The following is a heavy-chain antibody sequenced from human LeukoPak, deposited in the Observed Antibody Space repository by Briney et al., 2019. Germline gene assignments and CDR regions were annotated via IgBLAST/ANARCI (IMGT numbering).Heavy chain of an antibody. CDR3: ARKVVGYSYDYFDY. D-gene: IGHD5-18*01. V-gene: IGHV4-59*01. Sequence: PSETLSLTCTVSGGSISTYYWSWTRQPPGQGLEWIGYIYYSGSTNYNPSLNRRVTISVDTSKNQFSLKLSSVTAADTAVYYCARKVVGYSYDYFDYWGQGTLVTVSS. CDR2: IYYSGST. CDR1: GGSISTYY. J-gene: IGHJ4*02.